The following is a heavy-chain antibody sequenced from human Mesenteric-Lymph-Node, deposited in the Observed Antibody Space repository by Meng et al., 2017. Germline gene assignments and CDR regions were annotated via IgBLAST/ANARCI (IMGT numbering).Heavy chain of an antibody. CDR3: TRATIWYSGGY. D-gene: IGHD1-26*01. Sequence: SETLSLICTVSGGSISSSSYYWGWIRQPPGKGLEWIGSIYYSGSTYYNPSLKSRVTISVDTSKNQFSLKLNSVSVADTAVYYCTRATIWYSGGYWGQGTLVTVSS. J-gene: IGHJ4*02. V-gene: IGHV4-39*07. CDR2: IYYSGST. CDR1: GGSISSSSYY.